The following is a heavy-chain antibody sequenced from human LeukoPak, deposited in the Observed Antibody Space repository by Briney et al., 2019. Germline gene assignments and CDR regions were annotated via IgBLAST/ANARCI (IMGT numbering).Heavy chain of an antibody. D-gene: IGHD4-17*01. CDR2: ISYDGSNK. Sequence: GGSLRLSCAASGFTFSSYAMHWVRQAPGKGLEWVAVISYDGSNKYYADSVKGRFTISSDNSKNTLYLQMNSLRAEDTAVYYCARDHGRVLFDYWGQGTLVTVSS. CDR3: ARDHGRVLFDY. J-gene: IGHJ4*02. V-gene: IGHV3-30-3*01. CDR1: GFTFSSYA.